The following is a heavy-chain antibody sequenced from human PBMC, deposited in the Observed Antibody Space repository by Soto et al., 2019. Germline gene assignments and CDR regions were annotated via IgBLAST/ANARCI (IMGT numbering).Heavy chain of an antibody. D-gene: IGHD3-22*01. J-gene: IGHJ4*02. CDR3: ASAYYYGSSAVAHDY. V-gene: IGHV3-33*01. CDR1: GSTFRSYG. CDR2: KWYNESNK. Sequence: GGPLRLSCAAPGSTFRSYGMPWVRQAPGKGLGWVAVKWYNESNKYHPAPVKHRFTISRDNYKTTLSLQMNSLRAEDTAVYYCASAYYYGSSAVAHDYWGQGTLVTVSS.